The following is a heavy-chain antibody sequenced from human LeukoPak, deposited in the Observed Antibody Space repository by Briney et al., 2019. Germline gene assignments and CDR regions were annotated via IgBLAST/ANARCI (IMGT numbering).Heavy chain of an antibody. Sequence: PSEALSLTCTVFGDSINSHYWSWVRQAPGKGLEWSGYIFYSGNTNYSPSLKSRVTISIDTSKKQFSLRLTSVTTADTAVYFCARTGDYSRSTGGWFDPWGQGTLVTVSS. CDR2: IFYSGNT. CDR3: ARTGDYSRSTGGWFDP. D-gene: IGHD4-11*01. V-gene: IGHV4-59*11. J-gene: IGHJ5*02. CDR1: GDSINSHY.